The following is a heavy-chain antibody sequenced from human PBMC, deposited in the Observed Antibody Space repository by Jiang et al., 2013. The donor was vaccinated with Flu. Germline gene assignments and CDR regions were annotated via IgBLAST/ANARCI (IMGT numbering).Heavy chain of an antibody. CDR1: YA. D-gene: IGHD1-1*01. J-gene: IGHJ6*02. CDR2: ITGRGDRA. Sequence: YAMSWVRQAPGKGLEWVSVITGRGDRAYYADSVKGRFTISRDNSKNTLYLQMHSLRAEDTAVYYCAKENDTYYYGMDVWGQGTTVTVSS. CDR3: AKENDTYYYGMDV. V-gene: IGHV3-23*01.